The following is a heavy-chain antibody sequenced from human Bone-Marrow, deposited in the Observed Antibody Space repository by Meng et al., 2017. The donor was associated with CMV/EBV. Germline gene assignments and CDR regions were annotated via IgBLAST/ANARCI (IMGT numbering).Heavy chain of an antibody. Sequence: TFSSYWMSWVRQAPGKGLEWIGSIYYSGSTYYNPSLKSRVTISVDTSKNQFSLKLSSVTAADTAVYYCARQYSSSWYEALYYYYGMDVWGQGTTVTVSS. D-gene: IGHD6-13*01. CDR1: TFSSYW. CDR2: IYYSGST. CDR3: ARQYSSSWYEALYYYYGMDV. J-gene: IGHJ6*02. V-gene: IGHV4-39*01.